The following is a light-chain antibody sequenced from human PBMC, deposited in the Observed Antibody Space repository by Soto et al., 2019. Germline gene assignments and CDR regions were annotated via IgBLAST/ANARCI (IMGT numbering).Light chain of an antibody. J-gene: IGKJ5*01. CDR3: QRYGSSPLIT. CDR2: GAS. Sequence: EMVLTQSPGTLSLSPGERATLSCRAIQSVSSSYLAWYQQKPGQAPRLLIYGASSRATGIPDRFSGSGSGTDFTLTISRLEPEDFAVYYCQRYGSSPLITFGQGTRLEIK. CDR1: QSVSSSY. V-gene: IGKV3-20*01.